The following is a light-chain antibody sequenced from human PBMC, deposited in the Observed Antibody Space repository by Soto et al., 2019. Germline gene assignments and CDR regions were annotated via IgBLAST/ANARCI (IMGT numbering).Light chain of an antibody. J-gene: IGKJ1*01. CDR2: DAY. V-gene: IGKV3-11*01. CDR1: QSFRGL. CDR3: QQRNNWPWT. Sequence: EVVVTHSPVTLSVSPGKISALSCRASQSFRGLLAWYQQKPGQAPRLLIYDAYNRATGIPPRFSGSGSGTDFTLTIRGLEPEDFAVYYCQQRNNWPWTLVQGTKVDI.